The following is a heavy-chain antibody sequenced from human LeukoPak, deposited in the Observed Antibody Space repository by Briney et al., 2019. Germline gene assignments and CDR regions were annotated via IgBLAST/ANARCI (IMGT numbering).Heavy chain of an antibody. D-gene: IGHD6-19*01. CDR3: ARDIGSGWYVRDY. CDR2: ISSSSSYI. Sequence: GSLRLSCAASGFTFSSYSMNWVRQAPGKGLEWVSSISSSSSYIYYADSVKGRFTISRDNAKNSLYLQMNSLRAEDTAVYYCARDIGSGWYVRDYWGQGTLVTVSS. CDR1: GFTFSSYS. V-gene: IGHV3-21*01. J-gene: IGHJ4*02.